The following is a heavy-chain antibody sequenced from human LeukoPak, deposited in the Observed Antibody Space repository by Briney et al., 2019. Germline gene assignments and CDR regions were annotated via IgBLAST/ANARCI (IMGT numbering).Heavy chain of an antibody. CDR1: GGSFSGNY. D-gene: IGHD3-16*02. CDR2: INHSGST. J-gene: IGHJ5*02. Sequence: SETLSLTCAVYGGSFSGNYWSWIRQPPGKGLEWIGEINHSGSTNYNPSLKSRVTISVDTSKNQFSLKLSSVTAADTAVYYCAGAPYYDYVWGSYRYLTAWGQGTLVTVSS. CDR3: AGAPYYDYVWGSYRYLTA. V-gene: IGHV4-34*01.